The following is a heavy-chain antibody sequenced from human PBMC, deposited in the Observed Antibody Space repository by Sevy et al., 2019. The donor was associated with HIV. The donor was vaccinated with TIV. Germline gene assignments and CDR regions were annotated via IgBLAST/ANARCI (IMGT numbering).Heavy chain of an antibody. Sequence: ASVKVSCKASGYTFTSYGISWVRQAPGQGLEWMGWISAYNGNTNYAQKLQGRVTTTTDTSTSTAYMELRSLRSDDTAVYYCARDRVGATRSDDAFDIWGQGTMVTVSS. CDR2: ISAYNGNT. CDR1: GYTFTSYG. CDR3: ARDRVGATRSDDAFDI. D-gene: IGHD1-26*01. J-gene: IGHJ3*02. V-gene: IGHV1-18*01.